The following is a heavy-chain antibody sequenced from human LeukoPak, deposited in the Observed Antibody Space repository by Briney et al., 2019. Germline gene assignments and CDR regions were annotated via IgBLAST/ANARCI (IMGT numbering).Heavy chain of an antibody. CDR1: GFTVSSNY. J-gene: IGHJ4*02. CDR2: IYSGGST. Sequence: PGGSLRLSCAASGFTVSSNYMSWVRQAPGRGLEWVSVIYSGGSTYYADSVKGRFTISRDNSKNTLYLQMNSLRAEDTAVYYCASSMWELSPRVWGQGTLVTVSS. V-gene: IGHV3-66*02. CDR3: ASSMWELSPRV. D-gene: IGHD1-26*01.